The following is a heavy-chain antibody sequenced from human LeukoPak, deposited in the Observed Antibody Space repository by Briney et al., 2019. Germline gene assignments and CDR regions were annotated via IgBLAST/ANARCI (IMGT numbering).Heavy chain of an antibody. D-gene: IGHD3-3*01. CDR1: GFTFDDYA. Sequence: GGSLRLSCAASGFTFDDYAMHWVRQAPGKGLEWVSGISWNSGSIGYADSVKGRFTISRDNAENSLYLQMNSLRAEDMALYYCAKSLSDFWSGYGAFDIWGQGTMVTVSS. V-gene: IGHV3-9*03. CDR2: ISWNSGSI. J-gene: IGHJ3*02. CDR3: AKSLSDFWSGYGAFDI.